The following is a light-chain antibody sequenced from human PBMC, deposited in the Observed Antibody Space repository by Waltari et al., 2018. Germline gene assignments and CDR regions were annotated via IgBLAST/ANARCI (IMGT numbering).Light chain of an antibody. CDR2: DAS. CDR3: QQRSTWPLT. Sequence: EIVLTQSPATLSLSPGERATLSCWASQNIGRHLAWYQQRPGQAPSLVIYDASNRATGVPARFSGSGSGTEFTLTISSLEPEDFAVYYCQQRSTWPLTFGGGTKVDIK. CDR1: QNIGRH. J-gene: IGKJ4*01. V-gene: IGKV3-11*01.